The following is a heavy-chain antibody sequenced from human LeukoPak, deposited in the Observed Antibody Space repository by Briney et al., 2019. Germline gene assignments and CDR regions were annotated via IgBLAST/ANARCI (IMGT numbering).Heavy chain of an antibody. CDR1: GFTFSSYS. J-gene: IGHJ6*03. Sequence: GGSLRLSCAASGFTFSSYSMNWVRQAPGKGLERVSYISSSSSTIYSADSVKGRFTISRDNAKNSLYLQMNSLRAEDTAVYYCARGNTAMVSLREYYMDVWGKGTTVTVSS. D-gene: IGHD5-18*01. CDR3: ARGNTAMVSLREYYMDV. V-gene: IGHV3-48*01. CDR2: ISSSSSTI.